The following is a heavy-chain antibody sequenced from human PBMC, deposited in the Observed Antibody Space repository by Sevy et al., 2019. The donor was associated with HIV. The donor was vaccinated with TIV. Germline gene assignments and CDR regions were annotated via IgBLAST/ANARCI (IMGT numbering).Heavy chain of an antibody. CDR1: GYIFSDYH. V-gene: IGHV1-2*02. D-gene: IGHD1-1*01. CDR2: INGKSGDT. CDR3: AKLRVGWNAFFDH. J-gene: IGHJ4*02. Sequence: ASVKVSCKASGYIFSDYHIHWARQAPGQRLEWMGWINGKSGDTEYAEKFQGRVTMSRDTSNSTAYMELTRLQSNDTAVYYCAKLRVGWNAFFDHWGQETLLTVSS.